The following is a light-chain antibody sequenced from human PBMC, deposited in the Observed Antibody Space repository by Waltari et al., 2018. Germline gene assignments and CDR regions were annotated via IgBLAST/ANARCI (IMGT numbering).Light chain of an antibody. CDR3: QVWDHSSDHRGV. Sequence: SFVLTQPPSVSVAPGKTARISSGGNNVGIKSVHWYAQKLGQPPVLVIYYDTDRPSGIPERFSGSNCGNTATLTISRVEAGDEADYYCQVWDHSSDHRGVFGGGTNLTVL. V-gene: IGLV3-21*04. J-gene: IGLJ3*02. CDR2: YDT. CDR1: NVGIKS.